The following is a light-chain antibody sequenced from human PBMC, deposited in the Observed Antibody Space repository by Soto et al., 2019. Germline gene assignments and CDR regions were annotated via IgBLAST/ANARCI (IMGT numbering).Light chain of an antibody. Sequence: QSVLTQPPSVSGAPGQTVIISCSGSSSNIGAPYDVNWYRQLPGTVPKLLIYRNTYRPSGVPDRFSGSRSATSASLTITGLQAEDEADYYCQSYDRSLSGSFFGTGTKVTVL. V-gene: IGLV1-40*01. CDR3: QSYDRSLSGSF. CDR2: RNT. CDR1: SSNIGAPYD. J-gene: IGLJ1*01.